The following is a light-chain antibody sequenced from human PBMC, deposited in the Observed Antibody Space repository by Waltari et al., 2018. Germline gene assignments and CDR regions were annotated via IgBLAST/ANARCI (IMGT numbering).Light chain of an antibody. CDR2: AAS. CDR1: QSITRY. V-gene: IGKV1-39*01. Sequence: DIQMTQSPSSLSASVGDRVTITCRPSQSITRYLNWYQQKPGKAPKLLIYAASTLESGVPSRFSGSGSGTDFSLTISSLQPEDVATYYCQASYSALALTFGGGTKVEVK. J-gene: IGKJ4*01. CDR3: QASYSALALT.